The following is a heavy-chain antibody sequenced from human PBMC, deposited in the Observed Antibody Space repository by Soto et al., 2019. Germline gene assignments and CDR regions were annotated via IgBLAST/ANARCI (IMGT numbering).Heavy chain of an antibody. D-gene: IGHD4-17*01. J-gene: IGHJ3*02. Sequence: GSLRLSCAASDFSFNTYAMHWVRQAPGKGLEWVAVISFNGRNTYYADSVKGRFTVSRDNSKNTLYLQMTRLKTDDTAVYFCESDRTEGYGDSGVDIWGQGTMVTVSS. CDR1: DFSFNTYA. V-gene: IGHV3-30*04. CDR2: ISFNGRNT. CDR3: ESDRTEGYGDSGVDI.